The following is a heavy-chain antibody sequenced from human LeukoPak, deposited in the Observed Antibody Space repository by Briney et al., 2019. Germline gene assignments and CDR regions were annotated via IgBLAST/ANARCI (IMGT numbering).Heavy chain of an antibody. J-gene: IGHJ6*03. V-gene: IGHV3-7*01. CDR2: IKQDGSEK. CDR1: GFTFSSYW. CDR3: ARAYSESYGLGYYYMDV. Sequence: GGSLRLSCAASGFTFSSYWMSWVRQAPGKGLEWVANIKQDGSEKYYVDSVKGRFTISRDNAKNSLYLQMNSLRAEDTAVYYCARAYSESYGLGYYYMDVWGKGTTVTVSS. D-gene: IGHD1-26*01.